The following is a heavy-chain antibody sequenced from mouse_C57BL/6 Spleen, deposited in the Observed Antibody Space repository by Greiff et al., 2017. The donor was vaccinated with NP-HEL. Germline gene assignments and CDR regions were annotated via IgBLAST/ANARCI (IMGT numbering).Heavy chain of an antibody. CDR2: ISSGSSTI. CDR3: ARCPIYYDLDY. V-gene: IGHV5-17*01. Sequence: EVKLMESGGGLVKPGGSLKLSCAASGFTFSDYGMHWVRQAPEKGLEWVAYISSGSSTIYYADTVKGRFTISRDNAKNTLFLQMTSLRSEDTAMYYCARCPIYYDLDYWGQGTTLTVSS. J-gene: IGHJ2*01. CDR1: GFTFSDYG. D-gene: IGHD2-4*01.